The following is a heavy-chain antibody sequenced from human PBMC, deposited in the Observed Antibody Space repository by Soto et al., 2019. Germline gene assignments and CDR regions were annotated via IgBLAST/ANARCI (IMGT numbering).Heavy chain of an antibody. V-gene: IGHV3-30*18. CDR2: ISYDGSNK. J-gene: IGHJ2*01. CDR1: GFTFSSYG. D-gene: IGHD4-17*01. CDR3: AKGPHYGDIYWYFDL. Sequence: QVQLVESGGGVVQPGRSLRLSCAASGFTFSSYGMHWVRQAPGKGLEWVAVISYDGSNKYYADSVKGRFTISRDNSKNTLYLQMNSLRAEDTAVYHCAKGPHYGDIYWYFDLWGRGTLVTVSS.